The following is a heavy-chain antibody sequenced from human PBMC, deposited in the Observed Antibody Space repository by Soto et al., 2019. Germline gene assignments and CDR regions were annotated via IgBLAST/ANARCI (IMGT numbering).Heavy chain of an antibody. CDR2: IYWDDDK. Sequence: TLSLTCAVARGSITNTDYYWIWIRQPPGKALEWLALIYWDDDKRYSPFLKSRLTITKDTAKNQVVLTMTNGDPVDTATYYCGQRLGGGGRFTYWGQGTLVTVSS. D-gene: IGHD2-15*01. V-gene: IGHV2-5*08. CDR1: RGSITNTDYY. J-gene: IGHJ4*02. CDR3: GQRLGGGGRFTY.